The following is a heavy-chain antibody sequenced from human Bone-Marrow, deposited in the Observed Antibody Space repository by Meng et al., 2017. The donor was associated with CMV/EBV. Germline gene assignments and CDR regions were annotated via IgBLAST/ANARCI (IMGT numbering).Heavy chain of an antibody. CDR3: AREGCSSTSCPLDAFDI. V-gene: IGHV1-2*02. D-gene: IGHD2-2*01. J-gene: IGHJ3*02. CDR2: INPNSGGT. Sequence: ASVKVSCKASGYTFTGYYIHWVRQAPGQGLEWMGWINPNSGGTNYAQKFQGRVTMTRDTSISTAYMELSRLRSDDTAVYYCAREGCSSTSCPLDAFDIWGQGTMVTVSS. CDR1: GYTFTGYY.